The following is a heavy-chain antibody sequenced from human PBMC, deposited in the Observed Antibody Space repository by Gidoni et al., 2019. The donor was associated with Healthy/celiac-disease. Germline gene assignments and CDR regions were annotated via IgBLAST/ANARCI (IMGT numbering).Heavy chain of an antibody. CDR2: IYSGGST. CDR3: ARERKIVSGWYLSHYFDY. CDR1: GFTVSSNY. D-gene: IGHD6-19*01. J-gene: IGHJ4*02. Sequence: EVQLVESGGGLVQPGGSLRLSCAASGFTVSSNYMSWVRQAPGKGLEWVSVIYSGGSTYYADSVKGRFTISRDNSKNTLYLQMNSLRAEDTAVYYCARERKIVSGWYLSHYFDYWGQGTLVTVSS. V-gene: IGHV3-66*02.